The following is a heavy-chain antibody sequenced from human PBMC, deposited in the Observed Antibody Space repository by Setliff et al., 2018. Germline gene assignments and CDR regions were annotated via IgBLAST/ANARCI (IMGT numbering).Heavy chain of an antibody. Sequence: PGGSLRLSCAASGFTFSSYSMKWVRQAPGKGLEWVAVISYDEINKFYADSVEGRFTISRHNSENTLFLQMNSLRREDTAVYYCARRRAQFRRDDAFDIWGQGTMVTVSS. CDR1: GFTFSSYS. D-gene: IGHD2-21*01. J-gene: IGHJ3*02. CDR3: ARRRAQFRRDDAFDI. CDR2: ISYDEINK. V-gene: IGHV3-30*01.